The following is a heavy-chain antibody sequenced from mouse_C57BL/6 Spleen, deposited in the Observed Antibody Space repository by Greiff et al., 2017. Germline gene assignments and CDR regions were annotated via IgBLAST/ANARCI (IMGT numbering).Heavy chain of an antibody. Sequence: VQLQQSGPGLVQPGASVKISCEASGFAFSGSWMNWVRQGPGKGLEWVARIYHGACDTNYTGNLKGKGTLTADKSSSTAYMQLSSLTSEDSAVYFCAPYDYDAPFAYWGQGTLVTVSA. CDR2: IYHGACDT. CDR1: GFAFSGSW. D-gene: IGHD2-4*01. V-gene: IGHV1-82*01. CDR3: APYDYDAPFAY. J-gene: IGHJ3*01.